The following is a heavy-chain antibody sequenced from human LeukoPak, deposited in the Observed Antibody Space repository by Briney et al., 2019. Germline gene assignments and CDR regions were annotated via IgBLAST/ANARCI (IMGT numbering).Heavy chain of an antibody. Sequence: PGGSLRLSCSASGFTFSSYAMHWVRQAPGKGLEYVSAISSNGGSTYYADSVKGRFTISRDNSKNTLDLQMSSLRAEDTAVYYCVRYCGGDCYSTPYFDYWGQGTLVTVSS. D-gene: IGHD2-21*02. CDR3: VRYCGGDCYSTPYFDY. CDR2: ISSNGGST. V-gene: IGHV3-64D*09. CDR1: GFTFSSYA. J-gene: IGHJ4*02.